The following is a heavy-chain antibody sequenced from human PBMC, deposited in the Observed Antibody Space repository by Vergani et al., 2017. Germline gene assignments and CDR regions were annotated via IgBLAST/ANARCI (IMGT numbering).Heavy chain of an antibody. Sequence: EVQLVESGGGLIHPGGSLRLSCERSGFSFSGYWMHWVRQSPEKGLVWVSRIKSDGSKTHYADSVKGRFTIYRDNAKNTLYLEMNSLRGDDTAIYYCVRARGSGPGFRSNWFDSWGQGALVTVSS. D-gene: IGHD3-3*01. J-gene: IGHJ5*01. CDR1: GFSFSGYW. CDR2: IKSDGSKT. V-gene: IGHV3-74*01. CDR3: VRARGSGPGFRSNWFDS.